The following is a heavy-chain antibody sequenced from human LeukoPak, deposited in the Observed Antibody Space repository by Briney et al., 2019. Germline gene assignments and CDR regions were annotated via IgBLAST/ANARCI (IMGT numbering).Heavy chain of an antibody. Sequence: ASVKVSCKASGYTFTGYYMHWVRQAPGQGLERKGWINPNSGGTNYAQKFQGRVTMTRDTSISTAYMELSRLRSDDTGVYYCARDVAYCGGDCYNWFDPWGQGTLVTVSS. CDR1: GYTFTGYY. V-gene: IGHV1-2*02. J-gene: IGHJ5*02. D-gene: IGHD2-21*01. CDR3: ARDVAYCGGDCYNWFDP. CDR2: INPNSGGT.